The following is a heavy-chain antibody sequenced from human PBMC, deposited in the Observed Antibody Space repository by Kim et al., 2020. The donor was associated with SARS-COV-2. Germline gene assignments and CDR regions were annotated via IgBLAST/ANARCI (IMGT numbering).Heavy chain of an antibody. D-gene: IGHD3-9*01. CDR2: ISATGGSP. Sequence: GGSLRLSCAASGFTFSSYAMSWVRQAPGKGLEWVSAISATGGSPYYADSVKGRFTISRDNSKNTLYLQMDSLRAEDTAVYYCAKYPTGYFSFDYWGQGTRVTVSS. CDR1: GFTFSSYA. J-gene: IGHJ4*02. CDR3: AKYPTGYFSFDY. V-gene: IGHV3-23*01.